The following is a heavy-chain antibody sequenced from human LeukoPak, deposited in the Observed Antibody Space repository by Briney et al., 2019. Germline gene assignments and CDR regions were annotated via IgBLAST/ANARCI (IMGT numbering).Heavy chain of an antibody. CDR2: ISTGGTGT. CDR1: GFTFSSYA. CDR3: AKVCINSCCGSNALDI. Sequence: PGGSLRLSCAASGFTFSSYAMSWVRQAPGKGLDWVAAISTGGTGTYYADSVKGRFTISRDNSRNTLYLQMNSLRVEDTAVYYCAKVCINSCCGSNALDIWGQGTMVTVSS. V-gene: IGHV3-23*01. J-gene: IGHJ3*02. D-gene: IGHD2/OR15-2a*01.